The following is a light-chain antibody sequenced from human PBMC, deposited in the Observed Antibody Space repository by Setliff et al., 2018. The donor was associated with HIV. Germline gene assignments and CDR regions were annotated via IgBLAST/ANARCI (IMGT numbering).Light chain of an antibody. Sequence: QSVLTQPASVSGSPGQSITISCTGSSSDVGGYNYVSWYQQHPGTVPKLMIYEVRNRPSGVSSRFSGSKSGNTASLTISGLQAEDEADYYCQSYDNSLSGSNVFGTGTKVTVL. V-gene: IGLV2-14*01. CDR2: EVR. CDR3: QSYDNSLSGSNV. CDR1: SSDVGGYNY. J-gene: IGLJ1*01.